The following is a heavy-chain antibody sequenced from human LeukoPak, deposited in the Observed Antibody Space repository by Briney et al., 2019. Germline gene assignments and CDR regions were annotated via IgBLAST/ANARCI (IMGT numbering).Heavy chain of an antibody. Sequence: GSLRLSCAASGFXFSSYWMSWVRRAPGKGLEWVANIKGDGSDNHYVDSVRGRFTISRDNAKNSLYLQMNSLRAEDTAVYYCARDLGYYRADYWGQGTLVTVSS. CDR3: ARDLGYYRADY. CDR2: IKGDGSDN. D-gene: IGHD1-26*01. CDR1: GFXFSSYW. V-gene: IGHV3-7*04. J-gene: IGHJ4*02.